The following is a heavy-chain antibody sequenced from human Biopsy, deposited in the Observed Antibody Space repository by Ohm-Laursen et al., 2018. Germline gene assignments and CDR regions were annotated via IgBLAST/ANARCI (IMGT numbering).Heavy chain of an antibody. D-gene: IGHD6-6*01. CDR1: GFSVSSYD. CDR2: ISETSSHI. J-gene: IGHJ6*02. V-gene: IGHV3-21*01. Sequence: SLRLSCAASGFSVSSYDMNWVRQAPGKGLEWISYISETSSHIYDADSVRGRSTVARDIAKNSLYLQLNSLRVEDTAVYYCARGSSRRAREGGMDVWGQGTTVTVSS. CDR3: ARGSSRRAREGGMDV.